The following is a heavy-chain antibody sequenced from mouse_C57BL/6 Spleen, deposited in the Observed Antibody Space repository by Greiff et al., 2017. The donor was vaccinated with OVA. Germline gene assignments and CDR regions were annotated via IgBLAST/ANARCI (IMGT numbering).Heavy chain of an antibody. D-gene: IGHD2-4*01. CDR2: INPSNGGT. Sequence: QVHVKQPGTELVKPGASVKLSCKASGYTFTSYWMHWVKQRPGQGLEWIGNINPSNGGTNYNDKFKSKATLTVDKSSSTAYMQLSSLTSEDSAVYYCARSSYDYDGVYFDYWGQGTTLTVSS. V-gene: IGHV1-53*01. J-gene: IGHJ2*01. CDR1: GYTFTSYW. CDR3: ARSSYDYDGVYFDY.